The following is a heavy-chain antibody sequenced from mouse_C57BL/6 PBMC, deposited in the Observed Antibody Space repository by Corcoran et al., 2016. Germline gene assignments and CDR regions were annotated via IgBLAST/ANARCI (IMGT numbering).Heavy chain of an antibody. Sequence: QVQLRQSGAELVKPGASVKISSKASGYAFSSYWMNWVKQRPGKSLEWIGQSYPGDGDINYNGKFKGKATVTADKSASTAYMQLSSLTSEDSAVYFCASYGAYSNYFYYVMDYWLQGTPGTAS. CDR1: GYAFSSYW. CDR2: SYPGDGDI. D-gene: IGHD2-5*01. V-gene: IGHV1-80*01. CDR3: ASYGAYSNYFYYVMDY. J-gene: IGHJ4*01.